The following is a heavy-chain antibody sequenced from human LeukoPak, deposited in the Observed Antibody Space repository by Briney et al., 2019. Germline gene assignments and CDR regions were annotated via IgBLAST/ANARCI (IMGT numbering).Heavy chain of an antibody. V-gene: IGHV1-46*01. CDR2: INPSGGST. D-gene: IGHD3-16*01. J-gene: IGHJ4*02. CDR3: ARDEFGTYGYFDY. CDR1: GYTFTNYY. Sequence: GASVKVSCKASGYTFTNYYMHWVRQAPGQGLEWMGIINPSGGSTSYAQKFQGRVTMTRDASTSTVYMELSSLRSEDTAVYYCARDEFGTYGYFDYWGQGTLVTVSS.